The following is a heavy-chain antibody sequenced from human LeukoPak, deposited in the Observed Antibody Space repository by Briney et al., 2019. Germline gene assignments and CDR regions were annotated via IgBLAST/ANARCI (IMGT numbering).Heavy chain of an antibody. CDR1: GFTFSSYW. V-gene: IGHV3-7*05. CDR2: IKQDGSEK. CDR3: ARAGSGSYYYYYGMDV. Sequence: PGGSLRLSCAASGFTFSSYWMSWVRQAPGKGLEWVANIKQDGSEKYYVDSVKGRFTISRDNAKNSLYLQMNSLRAEDTAVYYCARAGSGSYYYYYGMDVWGQGTTVTVSS. J-gene: IGHJ6*02. D-gene: IGHD1-26*01.